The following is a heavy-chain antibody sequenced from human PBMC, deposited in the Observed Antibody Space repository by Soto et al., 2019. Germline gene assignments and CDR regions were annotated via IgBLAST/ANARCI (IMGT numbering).Heavy chain of an antibody. CDR1: GFTFSSYG. CDR2: ISYDGSNK. J-gene: IGHJ4*02. D-gene: IGHD1-26*01. CDR3: AKDSRVGALDY. V-gene: IGHV3-30*18. Sequence: GGSLRLSCAASGFTFSSYGMHWVRQAPGKGLEWVAVISYDGSNKYYADSVKGRFTISRDNSKNTLYLQMNSLRAEDTAVYYCAKDSRVGALDYWGQGTLVTASS.